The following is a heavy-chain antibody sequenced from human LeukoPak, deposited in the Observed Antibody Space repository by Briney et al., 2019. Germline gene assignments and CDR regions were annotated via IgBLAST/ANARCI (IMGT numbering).Heavy chain of an antibody. CDR3: AKAPPGLSLDS. CDR2: ISNDGSIK. J-gene: IGHJ4*02. CDR1: GFTFSNYA. V-gene: IGHV3-30*04. D-gene: IGHD1-14*01. Sequence: GGSLRLSCAASGFTFSNYAMGWVRQAPGKGLEWVAVISNDGSIKHYADSVKGRFTISRDNSKNTLFLQMDSLRVEDTAVYYCAKAPPGLSLDSWGQGTLVTVSS.